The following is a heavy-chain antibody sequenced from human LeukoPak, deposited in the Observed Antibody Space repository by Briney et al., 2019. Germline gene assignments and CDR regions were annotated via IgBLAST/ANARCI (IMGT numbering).Heavy chain of an antibody. CDR3: EVTGVGYCSSTSCYGAFDI. Sequence: GASVKVSCKASGYTFTSYYMHWVRQAPGQGLEWMGIINPSGGSTSYAQKFQGRVTMTRDTSTSTVYMELSSLRSEDTAVYYCEVTGVGYCSSTSCYGAFDIWGQGTMVTASS. V-gene: IGHV1-46*01. J-gene: IGHJ3*02. D-gene: IGHD2-2*01. CDR1: GYTFTSYY. CDR2: INPSGGST.